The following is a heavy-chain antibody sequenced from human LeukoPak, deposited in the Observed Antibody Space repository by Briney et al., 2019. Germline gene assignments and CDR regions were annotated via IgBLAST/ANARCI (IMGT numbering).Heavy chain of an antibody. CDR3: AREQNPNDYGGNSAGLWYFDL. CDR1: GGTFSSYA. V-gene: IGHV1-69*13. J-gene: IGHJ2*01. Sequence: ASVKVSCKASGGTFSSYAISWVRQAPGQGLEWMGGIIPIFGTANYAQKFQGRVTITADESTSTAYMELSSLRSEDTAVYYCAREQNPNDYGGNSAGLWYFDLWGRGTLVTVSS. D-gene: IGHD4-23*01. CDR2: IIPIFGTA.